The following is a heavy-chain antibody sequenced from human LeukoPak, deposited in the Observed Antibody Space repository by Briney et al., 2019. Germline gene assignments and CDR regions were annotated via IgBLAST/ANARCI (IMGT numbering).Heavy chain of an antibody. CDR3: ARDVVETEDYFDC. CDR1: GFTFNTYS. D-gene: IGHD2-15*01. CDR2: ISRGSNNI. J-gene: IGHJ4*02. V-gene: IGHV3-48*04. Sequence: GGSLRLSCAASGFTFNTYSMNWVRQAPGKGLEWLSYISRGSNNIYYADSEKGRFTISRDNAKNSLYLQMNSLRAEDTAVYYCARDVVETEDYFDCWGQGTLVTVSS.